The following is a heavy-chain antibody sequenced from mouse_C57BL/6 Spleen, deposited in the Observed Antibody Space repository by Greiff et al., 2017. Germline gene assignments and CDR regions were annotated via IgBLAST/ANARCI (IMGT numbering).Heavy chain of an antibody. CDR3: ARGRRSYWYFDV. Sequence: EVKLVESGGGLVKPGGSLKLSCAASGFTFSDYGMHWVRQAPEKGLEWVAYISSGSSTIYYADTVKGRFTISRDNDKNTLFLQMTSLRSEDTAMYYCARGRRSYWYFDVWGTGTTVTVSS. J-gene: IGHJ1*03. CDR1: GFTFSDYG. D-gene: IGHD2-12*01. CDR2: ISSGSSTI. V-gene: IGHV5-17*01.